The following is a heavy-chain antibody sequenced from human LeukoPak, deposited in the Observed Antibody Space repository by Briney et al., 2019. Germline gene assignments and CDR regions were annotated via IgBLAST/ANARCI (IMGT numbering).Heavy chain of an antibody. CDR3: ARRIAVSGGWFDP. V-gene: IGHV5-51*01. D-gene: IGHD6-19*01. J-gene: IGHJ5*02. CDR2: IYPGDSDT. Sequence: GESLKISCKASGYTFADYWIGWVRQMPGKGLEWMGIIYPGDSDTRYSPSFQGQVTISADKSISTAYLQWSSLKASDTAMYYCARRIAVSGGWFDPWGQGTLVTVSS. CDR1: GYTFADYW.